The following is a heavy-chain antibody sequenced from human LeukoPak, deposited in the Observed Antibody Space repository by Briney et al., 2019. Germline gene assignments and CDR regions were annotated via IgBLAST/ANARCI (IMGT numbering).Heavy chain of an antibody. CDR1: GYTFTGYY. V-gene: IGHV1-2*02. CDR3: ARDSRVGATTFDY. D-gene: IGHD1-26*01. CDR2: INPNSGGT. Sequence: GASVKVSCKASGYTFTGYYMHWVRQAPGQGLEWMGWINPNSGGTNYAQKFQGRVTMTRDTSISTAYMELSRLRSDDTAAYYCARDSRVGATTFDYWGQGTLVTVSS. J-gene: IGHJ4*02.